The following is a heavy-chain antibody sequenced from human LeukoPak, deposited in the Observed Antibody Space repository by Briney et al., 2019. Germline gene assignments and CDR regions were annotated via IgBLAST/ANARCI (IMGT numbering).Heavy chain of an antibody. Sequence: SETLSLTCTVSDGSIGSYYWSWIRQPPGKGLEWIGYIYDSGSTNYNPSLKSRVTISVDTSKNQFHLKLTSVTAADTAVYYCAREKGYDDYVGGDYYYYYMDVWGKGTTVTISS. D-gene: IGHD4-17*01. V-gene: IGHV4-59*01. J-gene: IGHJ6*03. CDR2: IYDSGST. CDR3: AREKGYDDYVGGDYYYYYMDV. CDR1: DGSIGSYY.